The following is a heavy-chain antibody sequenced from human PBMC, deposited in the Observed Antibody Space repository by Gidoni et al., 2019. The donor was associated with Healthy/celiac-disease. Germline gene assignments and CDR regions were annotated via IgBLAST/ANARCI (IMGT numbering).Heavy chain of an antibody. Sequence: EVQLVESGGGLIQPGGSLRLSCAASGFTVSSNYMSWVRQAPGKGLEWVSVIYSGGSTYYADSVKGRFTISRDNSKNTLYLQMNSLRAEDTAVYYCARRLDGYYYGMDVWGQGTTVTVSS. CDR2: IYSGGST. J-gene: IGHJ6*02. D-gene: IGHD6-25*01. CDR3: ARRLDGYYYGMDV. V-gene: IGHV3-53*01. CDR1: GFTVSSNY.